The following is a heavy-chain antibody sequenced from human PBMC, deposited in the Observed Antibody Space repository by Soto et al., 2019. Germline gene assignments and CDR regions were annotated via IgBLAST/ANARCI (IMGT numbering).Heavy chain of an antibody. Sequence: VQLQESGPGLVKPSETLSLICTVSGGSISSDYLSWIRQPAGKGLEWIGRVYTSGYSNSNPSLKSRVTMSVDTSKKQFSLNLSSVTAADSAVYYCASEPTTAGTVNWFDPWGRGTLVPVSS. CDR2: VYTSGYS. D-gene: IGHD6-13*01. CDR1: GGSISSDY. J-gene: IGHJ5*02. V-gene: IGHV4-4*07. CDR3: ASEPTTAGTVNWFDP.